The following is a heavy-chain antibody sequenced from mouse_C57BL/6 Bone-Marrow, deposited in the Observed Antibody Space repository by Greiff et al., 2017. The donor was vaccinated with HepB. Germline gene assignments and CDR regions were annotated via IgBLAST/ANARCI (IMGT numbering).Heavy chain of an antibody. J-gene: IGHJ4*01. D-gene: IGHD1-1*01. CDR2: INPINGGT. CDR1: GYTFTDYY. V-gene: IGHV1-26*01. CDR3: ARSGGYYYGSSYAMDY. Sequence: VQLQQSGPELVKPGASVKISCKASGYTFTDYYMNWVKQSHGKSLEWIGDINPINGGTSYNQKFKGKATLTVDKSSSTAYMELRSLTSEDSAVYYCARSGGYYYGSSYAMDYWGQGTSVTVSS.